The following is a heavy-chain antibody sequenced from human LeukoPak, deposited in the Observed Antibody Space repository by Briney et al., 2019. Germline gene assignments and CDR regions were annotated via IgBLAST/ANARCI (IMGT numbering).Heavy chain of an antibody. CDR2: INPSGGST. D-gene: IGHD3-22*01. V-gene: IGHV1-46*01. Sequence: GASVTVSCKASGYTFTSYYMHWVRQAPGQGLEWMGIINPSGGSTSYAQKFQGRVTMTRDTSTSTVYMELSSLRSEDTAVYYCARDQYDSSGYYYGAFDIWGQGTMVTVSS. CDR3: ARDQYDSSGYYYGAFDI. CDR1: GYTFTSYY. J-gene: IGHJ3*02.